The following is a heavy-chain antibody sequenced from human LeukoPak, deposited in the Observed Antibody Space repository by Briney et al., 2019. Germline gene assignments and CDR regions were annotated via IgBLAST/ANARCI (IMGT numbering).Heavy chain of an antibody. CDR1: GLTFSSYP. Sequence: PGGSLRLSCAASGLTFSSYPMNWVRQAPGEGREWASSISYTSTHINYADSVKGRFTISRDNAKNSLYLQMSSLRAEDTAVYYCARSPPRGYSGHDDWPAYNFDYWGQGTLVTVSS. V-gene: IGHV3-21*01. D-gene: IGHD5-12*01. CDR3: ARSPPRGYSGHDDWPAYNFDY. CDR2: ISYTSTHI. J-gene: IGHJ4*02.